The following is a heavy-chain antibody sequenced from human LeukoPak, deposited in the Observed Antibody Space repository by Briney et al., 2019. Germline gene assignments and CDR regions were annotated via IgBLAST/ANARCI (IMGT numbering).Heavy chain of an antibody. CDR1: GFTFSSCA. D-gene: IGHD1-14*01. J-gene: IGHJ4*02. V-gene: IGHV3-23*01. CDR2: IGGNGGST. Sequence: GGSLRPSCAASGFTFSSCAMSWVRQAPGKGLEWVSTIGGNGGSTYYADSVKGRFTISRDNSKNTLYLQMNSLRAEDTAVYYCAKGRTLGSSPAYFDYWGQGTLVTVFS. CDR3: AKGRTLGSSPAYFDY.